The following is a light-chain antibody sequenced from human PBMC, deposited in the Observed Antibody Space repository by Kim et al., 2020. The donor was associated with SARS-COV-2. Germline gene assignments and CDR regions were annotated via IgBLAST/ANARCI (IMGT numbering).Light chain of an antibody. J-gene: IGKJ1*01. V-gene: IGKV2-28*01. CDR1: QSLLHSNGYNY. Sequence: DIVMTQSPLSLPVTPGEPASISCRSSQSLLHSNGYNYLDWYLQKPGQSPQFLIYLGSNRASGVPDRFSGSGSGTDFTLKISRVEAEDVGVYYCMQALQTPPWTFGQGTKVDIK. CDR2: LGS. CDR3: MQALQTPPWT.